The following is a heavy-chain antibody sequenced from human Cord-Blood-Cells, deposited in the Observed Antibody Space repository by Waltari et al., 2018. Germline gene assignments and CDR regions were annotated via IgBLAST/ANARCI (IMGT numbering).Heavy chain of an antibody. CDR1: GGPFSSYA. CDR3: ARGSTIFWVVLYCHY. D-gene: IGHD3-3*01. V-gene: IGHV1-69*05. CDR2: SIPMFGKG. J-gene: IGHJ4*02. Sequence: QVQLVQSGAEVKKPGSSVKVSCKASGGPFSSYAISWVRQAPGQGLEWMGGSIPMFGKGNYGPKIPGRDTITQDEAKSTDYMERSRLGSEETAVYYCARGSTIFWVVLYCHYWGQGTLVTFSS.